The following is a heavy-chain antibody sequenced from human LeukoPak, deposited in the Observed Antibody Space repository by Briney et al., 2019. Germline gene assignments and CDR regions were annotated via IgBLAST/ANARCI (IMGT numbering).Heavy chain of an antibody. CDR3: ARKGGGDSINNYYYYMDV. CDR1: GGSISSGSYC. CDR2: IHTSGNT. V-gene: IGHV4-61*09. Sequence: TSETLSLTCTVSGGSISSGSYCWSWIRQPAGKGLEWIGHIHTSGNTNYNSSLKSRVTISVDTSKNQFSLKLSSVTAADTAVYYCARKGGGDSINNYYYYMDVWGKGTTVTISS. J-gene: IGHJ6*03. D-gene: IGHD2-21*02.